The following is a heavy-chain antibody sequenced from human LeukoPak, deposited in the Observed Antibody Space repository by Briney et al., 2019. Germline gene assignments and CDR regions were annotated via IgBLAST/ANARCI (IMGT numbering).Heavy chain of an antibody. J-gene: IGHJ3*02. V-gene: IGHV3-7*01. Sequence: GGSLRLSCAASGFTFSSYWMSWVRQAPGKGLEWVANIKQDGSEKYYVDSVKGRFTISRDNAKNSLYLQMNSLRAEDTAVYYCARYLMLPPRAFDIWGQGTMVTVSS. D-gene: IGHD2-15*01. CDR1: GFTFSSYW. CDR3: ARYLMLPPRAFDI. CDR2: IKQDGSEK.